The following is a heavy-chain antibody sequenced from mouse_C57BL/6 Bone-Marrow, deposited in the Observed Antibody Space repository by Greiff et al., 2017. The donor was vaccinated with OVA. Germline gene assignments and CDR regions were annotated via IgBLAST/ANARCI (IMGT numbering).Heavy chain of an antibody. V-gene: IGHV3-6*01. CDR3: ARDPGTGFDY. CDR2: ISYDGSN. Sequence: EVQRVESGPGLVKPSQSLSLTCSVTGYSITSGYYWNWIRQFPGNKLEWMGYISYDGSNKYNPSLKNRISITRDTSKIQFFLKLNSVTTEDTATYYCARDPGTGFDYWGQGTTLTVSS. D-gene: IGHD4-1*01. J-gene: IGHJ2*01. CDR1: GYSITSGYY.